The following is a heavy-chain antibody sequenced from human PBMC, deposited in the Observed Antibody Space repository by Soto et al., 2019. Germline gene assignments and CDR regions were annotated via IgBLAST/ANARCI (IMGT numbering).Heavy chain of an antibody. J-gene: IGHJ4*02. V-gene: IGHV3-30*18. D-gene: IGHD1-7*01. CDR2: ISYDGSNK. Sequence: QVQLVESGGGVVQPGRSLRLSCAASGFTFSSYGMHWVRHAPGKGLEWVAGISYDGSNKYYADSVKGRFTIARDNSKNTLYMKMTSLRAEDTAVYYGAKCDGYNWNYAPLGYWGQGTLVTVSS. CDR3: AKCDGYNWNYAPLGY. CDR1: GFTFSSYG.